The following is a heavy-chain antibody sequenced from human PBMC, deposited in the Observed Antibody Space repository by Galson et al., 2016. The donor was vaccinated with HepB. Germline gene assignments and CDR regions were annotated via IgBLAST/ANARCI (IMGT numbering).Heavy chain of an antibody. Sequence: CAISGDSVSSNSAGWYWIRQSPSRGLEWLGRTYYRSKWHFDYADSVESRISINPDKAKDQFSLQLNSVTPEDTAIYYCARSYLLGRGFGSWGQGTLVTVSS. CDR1: GDSVSSNSAG. CDR2: TYYRSKWHF. V-gene: IGHV6-1*01. D-gene: IGHD7-27*01. CDR3: ARSYLLGRGFGS. J-gene: IGHJ4*02.